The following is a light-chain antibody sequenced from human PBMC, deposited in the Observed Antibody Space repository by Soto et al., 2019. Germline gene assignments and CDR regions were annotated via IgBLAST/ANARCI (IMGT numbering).Light chain of an antibody. J-gene: IGKJ2*01. CDR1: QSVNSNF. CDR3: QLYGSYMFT. CDR2: AAS. Sequence: EVVLTQSPGPLSLSPGERVTLSCRTSQSVNSNFLSWFQQKPGQPPRLLLYAASKRAAGTPDRFSGAGSGIDFILISRQLEPGDSAIYPGQLYGSYMFTFGQGNKVEI. V-gene: IGKV3-20*01.